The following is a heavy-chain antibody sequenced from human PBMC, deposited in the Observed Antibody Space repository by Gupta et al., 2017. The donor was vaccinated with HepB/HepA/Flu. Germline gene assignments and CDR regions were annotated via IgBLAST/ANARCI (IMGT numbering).Heavy chain of an antibody. CDR3: ARGWGLVVPAAPLGY. Sequence: QVQLQQWGAGLLKPSETLSLTCAVYGGSFSGYYWSWIRQPPGKGLEWIGEINHSGSTNYNPSLKSRVTISVDTSKNQFSLKLSSVTAADTAVYYCARGWGLVVPAAPLGYWGQGTLVTVSS. CDR1: GGSFSGYY. J-gene: IGHJ4*02. CDR2: INHSGST. D-gene: IGHD2-2*01. V-gene: IGHV4-34*01.